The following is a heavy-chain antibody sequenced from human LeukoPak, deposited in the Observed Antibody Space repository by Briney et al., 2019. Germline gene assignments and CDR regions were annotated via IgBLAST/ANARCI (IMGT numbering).Heavy chain of an antibody. CDR2: IKQDGSEK. CDR3: ARGRPVTTVSGYFDY. D-gene: IGHD4-17*01. CDR1: GFTFSSYW. Sequence: GGSLRLSCAASGFTFSSYWMSWVRQAPGKGLERVANIKQDGSEKYYVDSVKGRFTISRDNAKNSLYVQMNSLRAEDTAVYYCARGRPVTTVSGYFDYWGQGTLVTVSS. V-gene: IGHV3-7*01. J-gene: IGHJ4*02.